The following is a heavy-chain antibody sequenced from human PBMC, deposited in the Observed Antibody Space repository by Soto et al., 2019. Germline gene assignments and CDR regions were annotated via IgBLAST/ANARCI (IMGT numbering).Heavy chain of an antibody. V-gene: IGHV1-69*13. J-gene: IGHJ5*02. CDR1: GGTFSSYA. Sequence: ASVKVSCKASGGTFSSYAISWVRQAPGQGLEWMGGIIPIFGTANYAQKFQGRVTITADESTSTAYMELSSLRSEDTAVYYCARDFGSSFPRGSWFDPWGQGTLVTVSS. D-gene: IGHD6-6*01. CDR2: IIPIFGTA. CDR3: ARDFGSSFPRGSWFDP.